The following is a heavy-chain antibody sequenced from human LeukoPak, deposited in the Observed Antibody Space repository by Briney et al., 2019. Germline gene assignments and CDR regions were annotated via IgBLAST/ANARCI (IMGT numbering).Heavy chain of an antibody. CDR3: GRGDYSSSWYLDH. CDR2: ISTSGSTI. CDR1: GFNFSSYE. Sequence: GGSLRLSCAASGFNFSSYEMIWVRQAPGKGLGWISYISTSGSTIYYGDSVEGRFTISRDNAKNSLYLQMNSLRAEDTAVYYCGRGDYSSSWYLDHWGQGTLVTVSS. J-gene: IGHJ4*02. V-gene: IGHV3-48*03. D-gene: IGHD6-13*01.